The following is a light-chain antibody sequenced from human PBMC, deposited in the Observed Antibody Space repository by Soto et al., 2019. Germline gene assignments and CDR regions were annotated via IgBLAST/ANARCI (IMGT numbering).Light chain of an antibody. Sequence: QSVLTQPPSASGTPGQRVTISCSGSSSDIGSSVVNWYRQLPGTAPKLLIYTSDQRPSGVPDRFSGSKSGTSASLAISGLRSEDEADYYCSAWDDSLNGPVFGGGTKLTVL. CDR2: TSD. CDR1: SSDIGSSV. J-gene: IGLJ3*02. CDR3: SAWDDSLNGPV. V-gene: IGLV1-44*01.